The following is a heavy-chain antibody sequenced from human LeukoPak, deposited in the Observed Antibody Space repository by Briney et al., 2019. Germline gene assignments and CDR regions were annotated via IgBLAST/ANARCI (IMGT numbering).Heavy chain of an antibody. CDR2: ISYDGSNK. J-gene: IGHJ4*02. CDR1: GFTFSSYG. CDR3: AKDHDSSGIDY. V-gene: IGHV3-30*18. Sequence: PGRSLRLSCAASGFTFSSYGMHWVRQAPGKGLEWVAVISYDGSNKYYADSVKGRFTISRDNSKSTLYLQMNSLRAEDTAVYYCAKDHDSSGIDYWGQGTLVTVSS. D-gene: IGHD3-22*01.